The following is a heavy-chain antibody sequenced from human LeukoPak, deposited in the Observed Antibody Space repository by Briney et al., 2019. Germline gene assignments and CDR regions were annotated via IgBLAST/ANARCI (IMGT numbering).Heavy chain of an antibody. CDR2: MNPNSGNT. V-gene: IGHV1-8*01. Sequence: ASVKVSCKASGYTFTSYDINWVRQATGQGLEWMGWMNPNSGNTGYAQKFQGRVNMTRNTSISTAYMELSSLRSEDTAVYCCARGLRRNRRYYFDYWGQGTLVTVSS. CDR3: ARGLRRNRRYYFDY. CDR1: GYTFTSYD. J-gene: IGHJ4*02. D-gene: IGHD4-17*01.